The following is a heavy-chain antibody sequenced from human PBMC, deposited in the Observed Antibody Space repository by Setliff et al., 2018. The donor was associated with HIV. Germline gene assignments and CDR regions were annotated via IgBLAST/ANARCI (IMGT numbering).Heavy chain of an antibody. D-gene: IGHD6-13*01. V-gene: IGHV1-18*04. Sequence: ASVKVSCKSSGYTFISYGISWMRQAPGQGPEWMGWISVDNGDTNHAQKVQGRVSMTTDTSTSTAYMELRSLRFDDTAVYYCTRTSSSRPDAFDIWGQGTMVTVSS. CDR2: ISVDNGDT. J-gene: IGHJ3*02. CDR3: TRTSSSRPDAFDI. CDR1: GYTFISYG.